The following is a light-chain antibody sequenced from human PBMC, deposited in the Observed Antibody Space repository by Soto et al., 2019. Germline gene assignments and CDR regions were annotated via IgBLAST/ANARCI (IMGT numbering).Light chain of an antibody. V-gene: IGKV1-9*01. J-gene: IGKJ4*01. CDR2: DAS. Sequence: IQLTQSPSSLSASVGDRVTVTCRASQDIRKYLAWYQQKPGKAPKLLICDASTLYNGVPSRFSGSGSGTDFTITMSGLQPEDFAAYYCQQLRSYPPTFGGGTKVEI. CDR3: QQLRSYPPT. CDR1: QDIRKY.